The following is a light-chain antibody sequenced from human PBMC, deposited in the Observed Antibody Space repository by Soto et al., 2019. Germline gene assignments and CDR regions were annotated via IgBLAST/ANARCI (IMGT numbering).Light chain of an antibody. CDR3: QQYGDSPFT. V-gene: IGKV3-20*01. CDR1: QIVSINY. Sequence: EIVLTQSPVSLSLSPGERATLSCRASQIVSINYLAWYQRKPGQGPRLLIYDGTFRATGIPDRFSGRGSGTDFTLTISRLEPEDFALYYCQQYGDSPFTFGQGTKVDI. J-gene: IGKJ1*01. CDR2: DGT.